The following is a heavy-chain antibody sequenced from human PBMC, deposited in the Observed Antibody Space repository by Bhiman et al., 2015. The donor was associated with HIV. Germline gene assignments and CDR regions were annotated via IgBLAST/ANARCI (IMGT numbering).Heavy chain of an antibody. V-gene: IGHV3-64*07. CDR1: GFTFRSYV. CDR2: ISSNGDGT. CDR3: ARGPVPYTGSYSDEAVRYFEY. Sequence: EVQLVESGGGLVQPGGSLRLSCAASGFTFRSYVMHWVRQAPGKGLEYVSGISSNGDGTYYEDSVKGRFTISRDNSKNILDLQMGSLRPEDMAVYYCARGPVPYTGSYSDEAVRYFEYWGQGTLVTVSS. D-gene: IGHD1-26*01. J-gene: IGHJ4*02.